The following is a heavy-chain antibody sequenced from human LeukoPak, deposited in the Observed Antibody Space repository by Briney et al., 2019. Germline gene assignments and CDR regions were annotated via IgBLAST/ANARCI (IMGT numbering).Heavy chain of an antibody. J-gene: IGHJ4*02. CDR2: INHSGST. CDR3: ARGARGCSSTSCYRGGVLDVVILDY. V-gene: IGHV4-34*01. Sequence: SETLSLTCVVYGGSFSGYYWSWIRQPPGKGLEWIGEINHSGSTNNNPSLKSRVTISVDTSKNQFSLKLSSVTAADTAVYYCARGARGCSSTSCYRGGVLDVVILDYWGQGTLVTVSS. CDR1: GGSFSGYY. D-gene: IGHD2-2*02.